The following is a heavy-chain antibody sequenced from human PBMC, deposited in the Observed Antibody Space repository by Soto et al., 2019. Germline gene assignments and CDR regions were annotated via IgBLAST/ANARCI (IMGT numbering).Heavy chain of an antibody. CDR3: ASYSLYNGIYGSGLEV. CDR1: GVSINSGGHS. V-gene: IGHV4-30-2*01. Sequence: QLQLQESGSGLVKPSQTLSLTCAVSGVSINSGGHSWNWIRQPPGKGPEWIGFIYSNGGTFYNPSLRSRVTISMDSSKNHFFLRLTAVTAAVTAVSFSASYSLYNGIYGSGLEVWGHGTAVTVSS. CDR2: IYSNGGT. D-gene: IGHD1-20*01. J-gene: IGHJ6*02.